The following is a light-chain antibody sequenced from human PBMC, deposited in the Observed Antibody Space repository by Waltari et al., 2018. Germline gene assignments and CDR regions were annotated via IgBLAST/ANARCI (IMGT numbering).Light chain of an antibody. V-gene: IGKV1-NL1*01. CDR3: QQYYSTPPTT. CDR2: AAS. CDR1: QGISNS. Sequence: DIQMTQSPSSRSASVGDRVTITCRASQGISNSLACYQQKPGKAPKLLLYAASRLESGVPSRFSGSGSGTDYTLTISSLQPEDFATYYCQQYYSTPPTTFGQGTRLEIK. J-gene: IGKJ5*01.